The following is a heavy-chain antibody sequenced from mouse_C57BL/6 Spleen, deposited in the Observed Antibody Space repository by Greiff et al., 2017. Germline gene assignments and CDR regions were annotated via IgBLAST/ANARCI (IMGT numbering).Heavy chain of an antibody. V-gene: IGHV1-64*01. CDR1: GYTFTSYW. D-gene: IGHD1-1*01. CDR3: ARYWGYYDGSSYNAMDD. Sequence: VQLQQPGAELVKPGASVKLSCKASGYTFTSYWMHWVKQRPGQGLEWIGMIHPNSGSTNYNEKFKSKATLTVDKSSSTAYMQLSSLTSEDSAVYYCARYWGYYDGSSYNAMDDWGQGPSVTVSS. CDR2: IHPNSGST. J-gene: IGHJ4*01.